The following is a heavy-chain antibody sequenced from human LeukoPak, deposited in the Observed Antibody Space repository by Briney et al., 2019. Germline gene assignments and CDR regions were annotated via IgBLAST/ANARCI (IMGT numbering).Heavy chain of an antibody. CDR2: VYSSGST. J-gene: IGHJ4*02. V-gene: IGHV4-59*01. CDR1: GGSISSNY. CDR3: ARVPTIFGVDMYYFDY. Sequence: PSETLSLTCTVSGGSISSNYWSWVRQPPGKGLEWIGYVYSSGSTNYNPSLKSRVTISVDTSKHQFSLKLNSVTAADTAVYYCARVPTIFGVDMYYFDYWGQGALVTVSS. D-gene: IGHD3-3*01.